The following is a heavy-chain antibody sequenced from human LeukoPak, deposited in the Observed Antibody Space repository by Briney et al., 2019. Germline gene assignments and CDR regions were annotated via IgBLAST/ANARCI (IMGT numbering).Heavy chain of an antibody. CDR1: GGSISSSSYY. D-gene: IGHD6-13*01. Sequence: PSETLSLTCNVSGGSISSSSYYWGWIRQPPGKGLEWIVNIHYSGSTYYTPSLTSRVRISVDTSKNQFSLKLSSVTAADTAVYYCAASHLIAAGGDYWGQGTLVTVSS. V-gene: IGHV4-39*01. J-gene: IGHJ4*02. CDR3: AASHLIAAGGDY. CDR2: IHYSGST.